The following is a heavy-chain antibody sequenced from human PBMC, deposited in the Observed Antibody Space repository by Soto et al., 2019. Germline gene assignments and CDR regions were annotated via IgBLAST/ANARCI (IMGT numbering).Heavy chain of an antibody. V-gene: IGHV3-11*01. J-gene: IGHJ4*02. CDR1: GFTFSDYF. CDR2: ISSSGETI. Sequence: QVQLVESGGGLVKSGWSLRLSCVAYGFTFSDYFMSWIRQAPGKGLEWLAYISSSGETIYYADSVKGRFTISRDNAKNSLYVQMNSLRDEDTAVYYCARRAVAVVYFDYWGQGTPVTVSS. D-gene: IGHD6-19*01. CDR3: ARRAVAVVYFDY.